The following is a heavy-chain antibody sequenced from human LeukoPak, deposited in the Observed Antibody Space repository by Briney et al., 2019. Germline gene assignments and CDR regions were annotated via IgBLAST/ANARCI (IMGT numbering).Heavy chain of an antibody. CDR2: SSNTGATA. D-gene: IGHD3-9*01. J-gene: IGHJ5*02. CDR1: GSTFSTYA. Sequence: GGSLRLSCAASGSTFSTYAMSWVRQAPGKGLEWVSGSSNTGATAYYADSVKGRFTISRDNSKNTPSLQMNSLGDEDTAVYYCAKSQGYFGPWGQGTLVTVSS. CDR3: AKSQGYFGP. V-gene: IGHV3-23*01.